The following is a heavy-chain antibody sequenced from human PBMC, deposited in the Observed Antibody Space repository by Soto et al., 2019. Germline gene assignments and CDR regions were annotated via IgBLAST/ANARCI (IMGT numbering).Heavy chain of an antibody. CDR1: GGSISSYY. Sequence: SETLSLTCTVSGGSISSYYWSWIRQPPGKGLEWIGYIYYSGSTNYNPSLKSRVTISVDTSKNQFSLMLSSVTAPDTAVYYCARDTYYYGSGSYYSAYYGMDVWGQGTTVTVSS. CDR2: IYYSGST. D-gene: IGHD3-10*01. CDR3: ARDTYYYGSGSYYSAYYGMDV. J-gene: IGHJ6*02. V-gene: IGHV4-59*01.